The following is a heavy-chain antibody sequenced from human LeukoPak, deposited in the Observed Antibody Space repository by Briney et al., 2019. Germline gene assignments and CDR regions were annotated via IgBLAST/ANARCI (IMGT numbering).Heavy chain of an antibody. D-gene: IGHD5-18*01. CDR2: ISWNSGSI. CDR1: GFTFDDYA. V-gene: IGHV3-9*01. Sequence: PGRSLRLSCAASGFTFDDYAMHWVRQAPGKGLEWVSGISWNSGSIGYADSVKGRFTISRDNAKNSLYLQMNSLRAEDTALYHCAKGDTAMVYYYYGMDVWGQGTTVTVSS. J-gene: IGHJ6*02. CDR3: AKGDTAMVYYYYGMDV.